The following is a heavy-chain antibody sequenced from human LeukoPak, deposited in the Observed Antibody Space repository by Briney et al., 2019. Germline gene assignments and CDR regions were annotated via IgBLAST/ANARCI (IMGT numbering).Heavy chain of an antibody. CDR3: ARVSGYYDSSGYWVIDP. Sequence: PSETLSLTCTVSGGSISSYYWSWIRQPPGKGLEWIGYIYYSGSTNYNPSLKSRVTISVDTSKNQFSLKLSSVTAADTAVYYCARVSGYYDSSGYWVIDPWGQGTLVTVSS. CDR2: IYYSGST. D-gene: IGHD3-22*01. CDR1: GGSISSYY. J-gene: IGHJ5*02. V-gene: IGHV4-59*01.